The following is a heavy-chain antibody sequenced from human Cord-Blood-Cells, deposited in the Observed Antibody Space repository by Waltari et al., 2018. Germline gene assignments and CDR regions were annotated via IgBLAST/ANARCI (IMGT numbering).Heavy chain of an antibody. J-gene: IGHJ4*02. CDR3: ARVDCSGGSCYWDY. CDR2: ISYDGSNK. Sequence: VQLVESGGGVVQPGRSLRLSCAASGFTFSSYAMHWVRQAPGKGLELVAFISYDGSNKYYADSVKGRFTISRDNSKNALYLQMNSLRAEDTAVYYCARVDCSGGSCYWDYWGQGTLVTVSS. V-gene: IGHV3-30-3*01. D-gene: IGHD2-15*01. CDR1: GFTFSSYA.